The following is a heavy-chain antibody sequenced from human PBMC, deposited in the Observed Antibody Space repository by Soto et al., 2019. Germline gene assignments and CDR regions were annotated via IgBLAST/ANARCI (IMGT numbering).Heavy chain of an antibody. Sequence: SETLSLTCVVSGYSISNGYFWGWIRQPPGKGLEWVGSIYHNGKTNYNPSLKTRLTISVDTSKNQFSLKLTSVTAADTAVYYCARDFATHSAGEYWGQGTMVTVSS. CDR2: IYHNGKT. D-gene: IGHD3-16*01. CDR3: ARDFATHSAGEY. CDR1: GYSISNGYF. V-gene: IGHV4-38-2*02. J-gene: IGHJ4*02.